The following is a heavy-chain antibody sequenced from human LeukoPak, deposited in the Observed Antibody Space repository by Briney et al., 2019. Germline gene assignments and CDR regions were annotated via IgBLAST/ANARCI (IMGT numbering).Heavy chain of an antibody. V-gene: IGHV4-59*01. D-gene: IGHD3-22*01. J-gene: IGHJ4*02. CDR2: IFYSGST. Sequence: PSETLSLTCAVYGGSFSGYYWSWIRQPPGKGLEWIGYIFYSGSTNYNPSLKSRVTTSVDTSKNQFSLKLSSVTAADTAVYYCARSQYYYDSSAAYWGQGTLVTVSS. CDR3: ARSQYYYDSSAAY. CDR1: GGSFSGYY.